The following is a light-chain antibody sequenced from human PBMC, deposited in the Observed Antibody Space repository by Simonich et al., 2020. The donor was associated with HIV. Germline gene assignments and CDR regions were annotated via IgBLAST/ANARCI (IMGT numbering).Light chain of an antibody. V-gene: IGKV2D-29*02. CDR2: EIF. CDR3: MQSIQLPRT. Sequence: EIVMTQTPLSLSVTPGQPASISCKSSRSLLYSDGKTYLYWYLQKPGQSPQPLIYEIFNLSAGVPDRFSGSGAGTDFTLKISRVEAEDVGVYYFMQSIQLPRTFGQGTKVEIK. CDR1: RSLLYSDGKTY. J-gene: IGKJ1*01.